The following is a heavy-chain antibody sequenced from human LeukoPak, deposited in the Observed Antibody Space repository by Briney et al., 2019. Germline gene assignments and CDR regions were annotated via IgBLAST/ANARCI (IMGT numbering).Heavy chain of an antibody. Sequence: GGSLRLSCAASGFTFSSYATHWVRQAPGKGLEWVAVISYDGSNKYYADSVKGRFTISRDNSKNTLYLQMNSLRAEDTAVYYCAREGKDYGDYGRGFDYWGQGTLVTVSS. CDR2: ISYDGSNK. CDR1: GFTFSSYA. D-gene: IGHD4-17*01. V-gene: IGHV3-30*04. CDR3: AREGKDYGDYGRGFDY. J-gene: IGHJ4*02.